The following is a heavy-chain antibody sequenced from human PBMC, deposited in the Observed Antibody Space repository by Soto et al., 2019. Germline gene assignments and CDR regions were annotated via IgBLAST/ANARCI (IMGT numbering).Heavy chain of an antibody. CDR2: ISGSGSNI. CDR3: ARDERY. V-gene: IGHV3-11*01. Sequence: QVQLVESGGCLVTPGGSLRLSCAASGFTFSYYYMSWIRQAPGKGLEWVSYISGSGSNIYYADSVKGRFTISRDNADNSLYLQMNSLRAEDTAVYYCARDERYWGRGTLVTVSS. J-gene: IGHJ4*02. CDR1: GFTFSYYY.